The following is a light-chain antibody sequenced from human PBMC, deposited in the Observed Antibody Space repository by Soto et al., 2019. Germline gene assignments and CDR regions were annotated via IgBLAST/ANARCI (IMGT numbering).Light chain of an antibody. CDR3: CSYAGSFTLL. CDR1: SSNVGGYNF. CDR2: DVS. J-gene: IGLJ3*02. Sequence: QSALTQPRSVSGSPGQSVTIYCTGTSSNVGGYNFVSWYRQEPGKAPKLMVYDVSKRPSGVPDRFSGSKSGNTASLTISGLQAEDEGDYYCCSYAGSFTLLFGGGTKVTVL. V-gene: IGLV2-11*01.